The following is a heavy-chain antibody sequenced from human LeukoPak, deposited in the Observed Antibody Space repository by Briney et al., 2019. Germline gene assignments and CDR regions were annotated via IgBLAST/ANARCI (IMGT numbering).Heavy chain of an antibody. Sequence: GGSLRLSCAASGFTFSSYNMNWVRQAPGKGLGWVSSISSSSSYIYYEDSVKGRFNISRDNAKNSLYLQMNSLRAEDTAVYYCARCSGSYRDYWGQGILVTVSS. D-gene: IGHD1-26*01. CDR3: ARCSGSYRDY. J-gene: IGHJ4*02. CDR2: ISSSSSYI. V-gene: IGHV3-21*01. CDR1: GFTFSSYN.